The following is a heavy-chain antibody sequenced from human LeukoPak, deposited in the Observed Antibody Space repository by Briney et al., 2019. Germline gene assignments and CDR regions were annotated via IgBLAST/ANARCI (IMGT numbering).Heavy chain of an antibody. CDR1: IYSISSTHW. D-gene: IGHD3-9*01. J-gene: IGHJ2*01. CDR3: ARSTYYNILTGYYGYFDL. Sequence: PSDTLSLTCALSIYSISSTHWWGWIRQPPGKGLEWIGNIYYSGTTYYNPSLKSRVTMSVDTSKNQFSLKLSSVTAVDTAVYYCARSTYYNILTGYYGYFDLWGRGTLVTVSS. CDR2: IYYSGTT. V-gene: IGHV4-28*01.